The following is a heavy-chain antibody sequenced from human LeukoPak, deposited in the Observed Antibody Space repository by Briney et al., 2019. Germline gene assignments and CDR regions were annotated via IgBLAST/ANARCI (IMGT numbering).Heavy chain of an antibody. Sequence: NPSETLSLTCTVSGGSISSGAYYWAWIRQPPGQGLEWIGSIYYSGTTHYNPSLKSRVTMSVDTSQNQFSLKLTSVTAADTAVYYCARQEQLVRNIDYWGQGTLVTVSS. J-gene: IGHJ4*02. CDR2: IYYSGTT. CDR3: ARQEQLVRNIDY. V-gene: IGHV4-39*01. D-gene: IGHD6-13*01. CDR1: GGSISSGAYY.